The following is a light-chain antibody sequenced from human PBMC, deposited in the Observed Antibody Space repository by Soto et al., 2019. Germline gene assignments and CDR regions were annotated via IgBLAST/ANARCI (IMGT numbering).Light chain of an antibody. CDR2: DAS. J-gene: IGKJ1*01. V-gene: IGKV3-15*01. Sequence: ELVITQYPDTLSVSPGERVTLSCRASQSVSNKLVWYQRKPGQAPRLLIYDASTRATAMPARFSGSGSGTEFTLTISSLQSEDFAVYYCHQYNNLTTWTFGQVA. CDR1: QSVSNK. CDR3: HQYNNLTTWT.